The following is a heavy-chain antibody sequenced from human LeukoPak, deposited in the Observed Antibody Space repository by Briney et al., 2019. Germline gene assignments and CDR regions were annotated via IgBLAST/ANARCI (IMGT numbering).Heavy chain of an antibody. CDR2: INNNGGST. Sequence: GGSLRLSCSASGFTFSNFAMHWVRQAPGKGLEYISAINNNGGSTYHADSVKGRFTISRDNSKNTLYLQMNSLRAEDTAVYYCARSPWGDSSGPYYFDYWGQGTLVTVSS. J-gene: IGHJ4*02. CDR3: ARSPWGDSSGPYYFDY. CDR1: GFTFSNFA. V-gene: IGHV3-64*04. D-gene: IGHD6-19*01.